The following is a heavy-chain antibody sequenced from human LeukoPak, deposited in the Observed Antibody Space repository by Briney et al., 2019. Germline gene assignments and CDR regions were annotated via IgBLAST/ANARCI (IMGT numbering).Heavy chain of an antibody. D-gene: IGHD5-24*01. CDR1: GGSISSGSYY. J-gene: IGHJ4*02. V-gene: IGHV4-61*02. CDR3: ARAGDGYNYYFDY. Sequence: SETLSLTCTVSGGSISSGSYYWSWIRQPAGKGLEWIGRIYTSGSTNYNPSLKSRVTISVDTSKNQFSLKLSSVTAADTAVYYCARAGDGYNYYFDYWGQGTLVTVSS. CDR2: IYTSGST.